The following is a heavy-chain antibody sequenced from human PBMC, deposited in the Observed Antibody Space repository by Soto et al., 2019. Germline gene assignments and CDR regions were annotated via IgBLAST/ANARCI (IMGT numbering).Heavy chain of an antibody. J-gene: IGHJ5*02. CDR1: GDTFTSYG. Sequence: EASVKVSCKASGDTFTSYGISWVRQAPGQGLEWMGRISAYNGNTNYAQKLQGRVTMTTDTSTSTAYMELRSLRSDDTAVYYCARVVGALGHWFDPWGQGTLVTVSS. CDR2: ISAYNGNT. D-gene: IGHD1-26*01. CDR3: ARVVGALGHWFDP. V-gene: IGHV1-18*01.